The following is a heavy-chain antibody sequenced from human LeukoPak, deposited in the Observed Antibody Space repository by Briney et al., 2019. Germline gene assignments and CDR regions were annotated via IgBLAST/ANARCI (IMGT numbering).Heavy chain of an antibody. J-gene: IGHJ4*02. D-gene: IGHD1-26*01. CDR2: ISYDGSNK. Sequence: GGSLRLSCAASGFTFSSYAVHWVRQAPGKGLEWVAVISYDGSNKYYADSVKGRFTISRDNSKNTLYLQMNSLRAEDTAVYYCARDFRIVGAATYFDYWGQGTLVTVSS. V-gene: IGHV3-30-3*01. CDR1: GFTFSSYA. CDR3: ARDFRIVGAATYFDY.